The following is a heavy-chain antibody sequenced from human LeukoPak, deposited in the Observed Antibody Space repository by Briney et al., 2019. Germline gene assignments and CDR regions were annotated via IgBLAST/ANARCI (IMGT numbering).Heavy chain of an antibody. CDR2: IIPIFGTA. D-gene: IGHD5-24*01. Sequence: ASVKVSCKASGGTFSSYAISWVRQAPGQGLEWMGGIIPIFGTANYAQKFQGRVTITTDEPTSTAYMELSSLRSEDTAVYYCAREGGYNTVIYWGQGTLVTVSS. CDR3: AREGGYNTVIY. CDR1: GGTFSSYA. J-gene: IGHJ4*02. V-gene: IGHV1-69*05.